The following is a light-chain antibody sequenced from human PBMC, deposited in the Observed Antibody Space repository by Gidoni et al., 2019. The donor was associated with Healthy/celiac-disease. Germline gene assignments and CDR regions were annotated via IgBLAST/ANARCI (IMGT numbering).Light chain of an antibody. CDR3: QQYHSTPYT. Sequence: IVLTHSPDSLSVSLGDRATINCKSIQSVLYSFNNKTTLAWYQQNPGHPPKLFIYWSSTREPGVPDGSSGSGPGIDSTRTISSLKAEELAVYYCQQYHSTPYTFGQGTKLEIK. J-gene: IGKJ2*01. V-gene: IGKV4-1*01. CDR1: QSVLYSFNNKTT. CDR2: WSS.